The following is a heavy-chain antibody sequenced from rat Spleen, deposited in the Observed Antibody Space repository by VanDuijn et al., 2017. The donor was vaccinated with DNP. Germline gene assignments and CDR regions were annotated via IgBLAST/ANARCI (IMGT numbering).Heavy chain of an antibody. J-gene: IGHJ2*01. CDR1: GFTFSNYY. V-gene: IGHV5-25*01. CDR2: ITNDGGST. D-gene: IGHD1-11*01. Sequence: EVQLVESGGGLVQPGRSMKLSCAASGFTFSNYYMAWVRQAPTKGLEWVASITNDGGSTYYRDSVKCRFTISRDNAKSTLYLQMDSQRSEDTATYYCVKDVRGGSAFDYWGPGVMVTVSS. CDR3: VKDVRGGSAFDY.